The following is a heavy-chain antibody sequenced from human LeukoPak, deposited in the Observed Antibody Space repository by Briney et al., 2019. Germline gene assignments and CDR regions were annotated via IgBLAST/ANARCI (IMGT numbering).Heavy chain of an antibody. D-gene: IGHD3-3*01. J-gene: IGHJ3*02. V-gene: IGHV3-9*01. CDR3: ARESGRGVGDAFDI. Sequence: PGGSLRLSCAASGFTFDDYAMHWVRQAPGKGLEWVSGISWNSGSIGYADSVKGRFTISRDNAKNSLYLQMNSLRAEDTAVYYCARESGRGVGDAFDIWGQGTMVTVSS. CDR1: GFTFDDYA. CDR2: ISWNSGSI.